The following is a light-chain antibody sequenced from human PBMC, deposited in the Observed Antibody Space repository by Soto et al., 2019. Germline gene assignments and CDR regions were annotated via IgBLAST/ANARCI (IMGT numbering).Light chain of an antibody. V-gene: IGLV1-51*01. Sequence: QSVLTQPPSVSAAPGPKVTISCSGSSSNIGNNYVSWYQQLPGTAPKLLIYDNNKRPSGIPDRFSGSKSGTSATLGITGLQTGDEADYYCGTWDSSLSKVVFGGGTKLTVL. CDR1: SSNIGNNY. CDR2: DNN. J-gene: IGLJ2*01. CDR3: GTWDSSLSKVV.